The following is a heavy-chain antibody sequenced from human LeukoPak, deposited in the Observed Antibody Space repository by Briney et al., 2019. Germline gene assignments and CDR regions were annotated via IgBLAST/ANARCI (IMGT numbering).Heavy chain of an antibody. V-gene: IGHV3-30-3*01. J-gene: IGHJ4*02. CDR1: GFTFSSYD. CDR3: ARDHAWVGATYFDY. CDR2: ISYDGNNK. Sequence: GGSLRLSCAASGFTFSSYDMHWVRQAPGKGLEWVAVISYDGNNKYYADSVKGRFTISRDNSEKTLYLRMNSLRAEDTAVYYCARDHAWVGATYFDYWGQGTLVTVSS. D-gene: IGHD1-26*01.